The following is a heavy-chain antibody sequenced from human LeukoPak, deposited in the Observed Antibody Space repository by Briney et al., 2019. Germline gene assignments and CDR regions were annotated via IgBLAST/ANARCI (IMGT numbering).Heavy chain of an antibody. CDR2: IYYSGST. CDR3: ARLRAGEDYGGNSGAFDI. Sequence: SETLSLTCTVSGGSISSYYWSWIRQPPGKGLEWIGYIYYSGSTNYNPSLKSRVTISVDTSKNQFSLKLSSVTAADTAVYYCARLRAGEDYGGNSGAFDIWGQGTMVTVSS. D-gene: IGHD4-23*01. V-gene: IGHV4-59*08. CDR1: GGSISSYY. J-gene: IGHJ3*02.